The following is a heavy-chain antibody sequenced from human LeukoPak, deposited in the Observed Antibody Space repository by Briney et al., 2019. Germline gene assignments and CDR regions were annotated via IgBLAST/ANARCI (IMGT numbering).Heavy chain of an antibody. CDR2: IIPIFGTA. CDR3: ARERYCSSTSCQTYYYYGMDV. V-gene: IGHV1-69*01. Sequence: WASVKVSCKASGGTFSSYAISWVRQAPGQGLEWMGGIIPIFGTANYAQKFQGRVTITADESTSTAYMGLSRLRSEDTAVYYCARERYCSSTSCQTYYYYGMDVWGKGTTVTVSS. D-gene: IGHD2-2*01. J-gene: IGHJ6*04. CDR1: GGTFSSYA.